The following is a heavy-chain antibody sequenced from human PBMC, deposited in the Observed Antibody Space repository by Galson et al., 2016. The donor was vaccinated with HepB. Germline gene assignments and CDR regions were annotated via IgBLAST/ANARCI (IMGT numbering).Heavy chain of an antibody. D-gene: IGHD3-3*01. CDR1: GFSFSTYT. J-gene: IGHJ3*02. CDR3: ARDRSRFSSGYYTGARDVFAI. V-gene: IGHV3-21*01. Sequence: SLRLSCAASGFSFSTYTMNWVRQAPGKGLEWISYISSSSAYVDYADSVKGRFTISRENAKNSLYLQMHSLRAEDTAVYYCARDRSRFSSGYYTGARDVFAIWGQGTVVTVYS. CDR2: ISSSSAYV.